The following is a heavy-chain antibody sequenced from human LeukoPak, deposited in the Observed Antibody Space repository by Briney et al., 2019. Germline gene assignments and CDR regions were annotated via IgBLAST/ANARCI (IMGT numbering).Heavy chain of an antibody. CDR3: ATGIAARRSYYYYGMDV. J-gene: IGHJ6*02. V-gene: IGHV4-34*01. Sequence: PSETLSLTCAVDGGSFSGYYWSWIRQPPGKGLEWIGSIYYSGSTYYNPSLKSRVTISVDTSKNQFSLKLSSVTAADTAVYYCATGIAARRSYYYYGMDVWGQGTTVTVSS. D-gene: IGHD6-6*01. CDR1: GGSFSGYY. CDR2: IYYSGST.